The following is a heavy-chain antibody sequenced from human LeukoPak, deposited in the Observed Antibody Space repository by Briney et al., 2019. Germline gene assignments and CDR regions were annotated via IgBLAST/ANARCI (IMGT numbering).Heavy chain of an antibody. J-gene: IGHJ4*02. V-gene: IGHV1-69*04. CDR1: GGTFSSYS. Sequence: ASVKVSCKASGGTFSSYSISWVRQAPGQGLEWMGRIIPILGIANYAQKFQGRVTITADKSTSTAYMELSSLRSEDTAVYYCARDLTLTGTLGYWGQGTPVTVSS. CDR3: ARDLTLTGTLGY. CDR2: IIPILGIA. D-gene: IGHD1-1*01.